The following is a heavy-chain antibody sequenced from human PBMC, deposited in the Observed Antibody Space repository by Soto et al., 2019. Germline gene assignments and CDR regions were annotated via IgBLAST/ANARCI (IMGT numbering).Heavy chain of an antibody. CDR2: IRGSGGAT. V-gene: IGHV3-23*01. CDR1: GFTLSSYD. CDR3: AKDRGGNGYPAFDI. J-gene: IGHJ3*02. D-gene: IGHD3-16*01. Sequence: EVQLLESGGDLVQSGGSLRLSCAASGFTLSSYDMSWVRQAPGKGLEWVSLIRGSGGATFYADSVEGRLTISRDNSENTLYRQMNSLRAEDTAVYYCAKDRGGNGYPAFDIWGQGTMVTVSS.